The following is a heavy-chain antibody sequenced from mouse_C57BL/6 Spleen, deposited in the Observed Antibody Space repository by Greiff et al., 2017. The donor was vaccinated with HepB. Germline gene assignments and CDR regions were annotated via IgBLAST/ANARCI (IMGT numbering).Heavy chain of an antibody. D-gene: IGHD1-1*01. Sequence: EVQLQQSGPELVKPGASVKISCKASGYTFTDYYMNWVKQSHGKSLEWIGDINPNNGGTSYNQKFKGKATLTVDKSSSTAYMELRSLTSEDSAVYYCARLGYGSSGWAMDYWGQGTSVTVSS. CDR3: ARLGYGSSGWAMDY. CDR1: GYTFTDYY. J-gene: IGHJ4*01. CDR2: INPNNGGT. V-gene: IGHV1-26*01.